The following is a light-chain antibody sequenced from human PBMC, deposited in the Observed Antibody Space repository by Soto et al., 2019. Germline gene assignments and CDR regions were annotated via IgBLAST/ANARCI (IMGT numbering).Light chain of an antibody. CDR1: SSNIGSNY. CDR3: AAWDDSLSGPV. Sequence: QSVLTQPPSASGTPGQRVTISCSGRSSNIGSNYVYWYQQLPGTAPKLLIYRNNQRPSGVPDRFSGAKSGTSASLVISGLRSEDEAEYYCAAWDDSLSGPVFGTGTKVTVL. J-gene: IGLJ1*01. CDR2: RNN. V-gene: IGLV1-47*01.